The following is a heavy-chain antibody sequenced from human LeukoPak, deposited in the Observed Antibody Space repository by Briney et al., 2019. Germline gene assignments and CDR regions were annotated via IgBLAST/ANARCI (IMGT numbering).Heavy chain of an antibody. CDR2: IKHDGSEN. J-gene: IGHJ4*02. V-gene: IGHV3-7*01. Sequence: GGSLRLSCAASGFIFTNYFMSWVRQAPGKGVEWVASIKHDGSENYYVDSVRGRFTISRDNTMNSLYLQMSSLRAEDTAVYYCATDRGWRTSGYYLYYFEYWGQGTLVTYSS. D-gene: IGHD3-3*01. CDR1: GFIFTNYF. CDR3: ATDRGWRTSGYYLYYFEY.